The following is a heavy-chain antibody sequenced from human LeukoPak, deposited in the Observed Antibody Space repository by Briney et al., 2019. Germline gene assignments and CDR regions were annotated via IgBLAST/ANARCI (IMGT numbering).Heavy chain of an antibody. CDR3: ARGSLRWPQLN. CDR1: GGSFSGYY. V-gene: IGHV4-34*01. J-gene: IGHJ4*02. Sequence: SETLSLTCAVYGGSFSGYYWSWIRQPPGKGLEWIGEINHSGSTNYNPSLKSRVTISVDTSKNQFSLKLSSVTAAATAVYYCARGSLRWPQLNWGQGTLVTVSS. CDR2: INHSGST. D-gene: IGHD5-24*01.